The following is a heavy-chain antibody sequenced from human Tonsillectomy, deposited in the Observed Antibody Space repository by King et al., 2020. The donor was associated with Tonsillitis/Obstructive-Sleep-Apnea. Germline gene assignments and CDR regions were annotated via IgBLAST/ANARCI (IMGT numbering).Heavy chain of an antibody. V-gene: IGHV3-64D*06. CDR2: ISSNGGST. CDR3: VKARPCSATYGGPSYWLDP. CDR1: GFTFSSYA. D-gene: IGHD3-10*01. J-gene: IGHJ5*02. Sequence: VQLVESGGGLVQPGGSLRLSCSASGFTFSSYAMHWVRQAPGKGLEYVSAISSNGGSTYYADSVKGRFTISRDNSKNTLYLQMSSLRAEDTAVYYCVKARPCSATYGGPSYWLDPWGQGTLVTVTS.